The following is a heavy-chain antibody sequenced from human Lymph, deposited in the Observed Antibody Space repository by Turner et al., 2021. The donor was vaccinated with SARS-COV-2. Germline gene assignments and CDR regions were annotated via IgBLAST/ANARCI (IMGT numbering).Heavy chain of an antibody. CDR1: GYTFTSYY. CDR3: ARVGTGGFDY. D-gene: IGHD2-15*01. J-gene: IGHJ4*02. V-gene: IGHV1-46*01. Sequence: QVQLVQSGAEVKKPGASVTVSCKASGYTFTSYYMHWVRQAPGQGLEWMGIINPSGDSTSYAQKFQGRVTMTRDTSTCTVYMELSSLGSADTAGDYCARVGTGGFDYWGQGTPVTVSS. CDR2: INPSGDST.